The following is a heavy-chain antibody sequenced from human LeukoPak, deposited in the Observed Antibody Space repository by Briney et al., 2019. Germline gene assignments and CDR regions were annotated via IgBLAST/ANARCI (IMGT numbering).Heavy chain of an antibody. D-gene: IGHD2-2*01. V-gene: IGHV4-30-2*01. CDR2: IYHSGST. CDR3: ARSNKEIVVVPAASLNWFDP. Sequence: PSETLSLTCTVSGGSISSGGYYWSWIRQPPGKGLEWIGYIYHSGSTYYNPSLKSRVTISVDRSKNQFSLKLSPVTAADTAVYYCARSNKEIVVVPAASLNWFDPWGQGTLVTVSS. J-gene: IGHJ5*02. CDR1: GGSISSGGYY.